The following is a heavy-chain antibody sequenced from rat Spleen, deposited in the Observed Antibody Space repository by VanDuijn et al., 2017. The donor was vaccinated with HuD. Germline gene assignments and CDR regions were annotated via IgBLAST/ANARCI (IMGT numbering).Heavy chain of an antibody. J-gene: IGHJ2*01. CDR2: IWTGGST. D-gene: IGHD1-1*01. V-gene: IGHV2-45*01. Sequence: QVQLKESGPGLVQPSQTLSLTCTVSGFSLTSYNVHWVRQAPGKGLEWMGIIWTGGSTDYNSALKSRLSISRDTSKNQVFLEMNSLQSEDTTTYYCARALYYPHYWGQGVMVTVSS. CDR1: GFSLTSYN. CDR3: ARALYYPHY.